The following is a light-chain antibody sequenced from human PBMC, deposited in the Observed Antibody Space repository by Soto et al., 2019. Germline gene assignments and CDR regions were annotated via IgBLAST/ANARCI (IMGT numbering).Light chain of an antibody. V-gene: IGKV3-20*01. CDR2: GAS. CDR3: HQYGSSPLT. Sequence: EIVLTQSPGTLSLSPGERATLSCRASQSVTSSYLAWYQQKPGQAPRLLIYGASSRATGIPDRFSGSGSGTDFTLTISRLEPEDFAVYYCHQYGSSPLTFGGGTKGEIK. CDR1: QSVTSSY. J-gene: IGKJ4*01.